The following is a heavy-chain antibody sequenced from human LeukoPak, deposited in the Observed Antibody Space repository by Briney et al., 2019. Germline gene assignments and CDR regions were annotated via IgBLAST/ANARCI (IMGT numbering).Heavy chain of an antibody. CDR3: ARHYGS. CDR2: IYDSGST. V-gene: IGHV4-39*01. J-gene: IGHJ5*02. D-gene: IGHD3-10*01. Sequence: SETLSLTRTVSGPSIRSRYYYSGWIRQPPGKGLEWIGRIYDSGSTYYHPSLKTRVTITVDTSKNHFYLTLNSVTAADTAVYYCARHYGSWGQGTLVTVSS. CDR1: GPSIRSRYYY.